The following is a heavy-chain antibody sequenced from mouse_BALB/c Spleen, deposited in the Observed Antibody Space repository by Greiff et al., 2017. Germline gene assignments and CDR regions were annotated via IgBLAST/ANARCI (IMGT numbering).Heavy chain of an antibody. J-gene: IGHJ3*01. Sequence: LQQPGSELVRPGASVKLSCKASGYTFTSYWMHWVKQRPGQGLEWIGNIYPGSGSTNYDEKFKSKATLTVDTSSSTAYMQLSSLTSEDSAVYCCTSPYGNYAYWGQGTLVTVSA. CDR1: GYTFTSYW. CDR3: TSPYGNYAY. V-gene: IGHV1S22*01. D-gene: IGHD2-10*02. CDR2: IYPGSGST.